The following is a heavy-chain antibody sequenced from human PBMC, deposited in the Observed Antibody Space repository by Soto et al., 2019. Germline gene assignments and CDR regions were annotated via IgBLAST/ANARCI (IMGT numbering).Heavy chain of an antibody. V-gene: IGHV4-34*01. J-gene: IGHJ5*02. CDR2: INHSGST. CDR1: GGSFSGYY. Sequence: SETLSLTCAVYGGSFSGYYWSWIRQPPGKGLEWIGEINHSGSTNYNPSLKSRVTISVDTSKNQFSLKLSSVTAADTAVYYCARARVRFWSGYPFDPWGQGTLVT. CDR3: ARARVRFWSGYPFDP. D-gene: IGHD3-3*01.